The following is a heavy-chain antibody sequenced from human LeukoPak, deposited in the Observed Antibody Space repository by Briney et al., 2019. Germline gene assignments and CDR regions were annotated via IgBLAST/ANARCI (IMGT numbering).Heavy chain of an antibody. Sequence: GGSLRLSCAASGFALSSHWMTWVRQVPGRGPEWVANVNRDGSETYYLDSVKGRFIISKDNAKNSLYLQMNSLRAEDTALYHCARNNGMDIWGQGTTVIVSS. CDR2: VNRDGSET. CDR3: ARNNGMDI. CDR1: GFALSSHW. V-gene: IGHV3-7*03. J-gene: IGHJ6*02.